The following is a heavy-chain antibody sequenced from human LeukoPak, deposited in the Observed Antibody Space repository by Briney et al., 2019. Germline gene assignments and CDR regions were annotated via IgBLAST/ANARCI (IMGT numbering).Heavy chain of an antibody. CDR1: GFTFSSSW. J-gene: IGHJ5*02. CDR3: ARSPGVRRTLWA. Sequence: GGSLRLSCAASGFTFSSSWMSWVRQAPGKGLEWVANINQDGSEKYYVDSVKGRFTISRDNAKNSLYLQMNSLRAEDTAMYYCARSPGVRRTLWAWDQGTLVTVSS. D-gene: IGHD2-21*01. V-gene: IGHV3-7*01. CDR2: INQDGSEK.